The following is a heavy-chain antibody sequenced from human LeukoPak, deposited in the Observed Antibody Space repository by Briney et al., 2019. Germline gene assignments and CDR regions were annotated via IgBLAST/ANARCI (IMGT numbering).Heavy chain of an antibody. V-gene: IGHV3-13*01. CDR2: IGTAGDT. CDR3: ARLGARQILEY. Sequence: GGSLRLSCAASGFTFSSYDMHWVRQATGKGLEWVSAIGTAGDTYYPGSVKGRFTISRENAKNSLYLQMNSLRAEDTAVYYCARLGARQILEYWGQGTLVTVSS. J-gene: IGHJ4*02. CDR1: GFTFSSYD. D-gene: IGHD4-17*01.